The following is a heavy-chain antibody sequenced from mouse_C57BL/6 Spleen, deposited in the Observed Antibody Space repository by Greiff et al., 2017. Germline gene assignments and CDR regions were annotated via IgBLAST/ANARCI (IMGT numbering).Heavy chain of an antibody. V-gene: IGHV14-1*01. CDR2: IDPEDGGT. J-gene: IGHJ3*01. D-gene: IGHD1-1*01. Sequence: VQLQQSGAELVRPGASVKLSCTASGFNIKDYYMHWVKQRPEQGLEWIGRIDPEDGGTEYAPKFQGKATMTADTSSNTAYLQLSSLTSEDTAVYYCTTDYGSSYGLAYWGQGTLVTVSA. CDR3: TTDYGSSYGLAY. CDR1: GFNIKDYY.